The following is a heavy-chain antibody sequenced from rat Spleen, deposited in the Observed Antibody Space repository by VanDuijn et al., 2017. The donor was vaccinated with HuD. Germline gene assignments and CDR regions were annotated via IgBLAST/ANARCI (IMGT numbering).Heavy chain of an antibody. J-gene: IGHJ2*01. CDR2: ISPSGANT. Sequence: EVQLVESGGGLVQPGRSLKLSCAASGFTFSNYGMHWIRQAPTKGLEWVASISPSGANTNYRDSVKGRFTISRDHAKSTLYLQMDSLRSEDTATYYGARRHYGYTDYFDYWGQGVMVTVSS. CDR1: GFTFSNYG. D-gene: IGHD1-9*01. V-gene: IGHV5-19*01. CDR3: ARRHYGYTDYFDY.